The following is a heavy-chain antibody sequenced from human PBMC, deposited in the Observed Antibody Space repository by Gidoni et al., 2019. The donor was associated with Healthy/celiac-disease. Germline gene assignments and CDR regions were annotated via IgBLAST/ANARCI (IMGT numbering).Heavy chain of an antibody. Sequence: QVQLQQWGAGLLKPSETLSLTCAVSGGSFSGYSWSWIRQPPGKGLEWIGEINHSGSTNYNPSLKSRVTISVDTSKNQFSLKLSSVTAADTAVYYCAREGVYCSSTSCYALRGLHYYMDVWGKGTTVTVSS. D-gene: IGHD2-2*01. CDR3: AREGVYCSSTSCYALRGLHYYMDV. V-gene: IGHV4-34*01. CDR2: INHSGST. J-gene: IGHJ6*03. CDR1: GGSFSGYS.